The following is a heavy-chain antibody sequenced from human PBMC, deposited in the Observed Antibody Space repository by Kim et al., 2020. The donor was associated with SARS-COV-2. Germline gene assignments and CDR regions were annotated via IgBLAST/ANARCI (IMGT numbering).Heavy chain of an antibody. V-gene: IGHV1-2*06. CDR3: ARALGGHCSSTSCQPPGVVDY. CDR2: INPNSGGT. CDR1: GYTFTGYY. Sequence: ASVKVSCKASGYTFTGYYMHWVRQAPGQGLEWMGRINPNSGGTNYAQKFQGRVTMTRDTSISTAYMELSRLRSDDTAVYYCARALGGHCSSTSCQPPGVVDYWGQGTLVTVSS. D-gene: IGHD2-2*01. J-gene: IGHJ4*02.